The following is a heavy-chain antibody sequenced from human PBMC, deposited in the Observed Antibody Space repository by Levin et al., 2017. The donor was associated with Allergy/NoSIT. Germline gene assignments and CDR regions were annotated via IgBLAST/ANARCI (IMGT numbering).Heavy chain of an antibody. D-gene: IGHD1-1*01. CDR2: IRTKAYNYAT. J-gene: IGHJ4*02. Sequence: QAGGSLRLSCAVSGFTFSDHYMDWVRQAPGKGLEWVGRIRTKAYNYATKYVASVKGRFTISRDDSKNSLYLQMNSLKIEDTAMYYCLKMGRNYQPDYWGRGTLVTVSS. CDR1: GFTFSDHY. V-gene: IGHV3-72*01. CDR3: LKMGRNYQPDY.